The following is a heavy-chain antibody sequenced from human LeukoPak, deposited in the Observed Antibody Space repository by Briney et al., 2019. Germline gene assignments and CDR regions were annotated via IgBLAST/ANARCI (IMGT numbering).Heavy chain of an antibody. CDR1: GFTFSSYA. J-gene: IGHJ6*02. CDR3: AKDKYYYYGMDV. Sequence: GGSLRLSCAASGFTFSSYAMSWVRRAPGKGLEWVSAISGSGGSTYYADSVKGRFTISRDNSKNTLYLQMNSLRAEDTAVYYCAKDKYYYYGMDVWGQGTTVTVSS. V-gene: IGHV3-23*01. CDR2: ISGSGGST.